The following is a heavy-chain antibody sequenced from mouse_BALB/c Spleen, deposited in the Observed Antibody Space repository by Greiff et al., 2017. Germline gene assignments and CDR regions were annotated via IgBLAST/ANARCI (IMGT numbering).Heavy chain of an antibody. J-gene: IGHJ2*01. CDR2: ISSGGSYT. V-gene: IGHV5-9-3*01. Sequence: EVKLMESGGGLVKPGGSLKLSCAASGFTFSSYAMSWVRQTPEKRLEWVATISSGGSYTYYPDSVKGRFTISRDNAKNTLYLQMSSLRSEDTAMYYCARRAITTATSYYFDYWGQGTTLTVSS. CDR1: GFTFSSYA. D-gene: IGHD1-2*01. CDR3: ARRAITTATSYYFDY.